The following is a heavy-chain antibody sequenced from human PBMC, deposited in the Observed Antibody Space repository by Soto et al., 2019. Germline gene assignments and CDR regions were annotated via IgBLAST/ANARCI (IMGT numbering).Heavy chain of an antibody. CDR1: GFTFSIYG. D-gene: IGHD6-13*01. CDR2: ISYDVSNK. V-gene: IGHV3-30*18. Sequence: QVQLVESGGGVVQPGRSLRLSCAASGFTFSIYGMHWVRQAPGKGLEWVAVISYDVSNKYYADSVKGRFTISRDNSKNTLYLHMNSLRAEDTAVYYCAKSIAAAGSLDYWGQGTLVTVSS. J-gene: IGHJ4*02. CDR3: AKSIAAAGSLDY.